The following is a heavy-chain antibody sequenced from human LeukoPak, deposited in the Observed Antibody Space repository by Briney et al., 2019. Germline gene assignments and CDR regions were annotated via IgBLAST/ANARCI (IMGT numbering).Heavy chain of an antibody. J-gene: IGHJ4*02. D-gene: IGHD3-16*01. CDR3: AMIAYDYTVAY. V-gene: IGHV4-31*03. CDR2: IYYSAST. CDR1: GGSISRGGYF. Sequence: SETLSLTCTVSGGSISRGGYFWTWVRQRPGEGLEWIGHIYYSASTSFNPSLETRLSISTDTSNNLFSLTLTSVTAADTAVYYCAMIAYDYTVAYWGQGTLVTVSS.